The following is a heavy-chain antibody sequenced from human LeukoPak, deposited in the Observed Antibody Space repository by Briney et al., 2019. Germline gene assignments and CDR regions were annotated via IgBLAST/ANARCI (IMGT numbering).Heavy chain of an antibody. Sequence: ASVKVSCKASGYTFTSYGISWVRQAPGQGRERMGWISAYNGNTNYAQKLQGRVTMTTDTYKRKAYMEVRRLRYDDTAVYYCGRVNNYRGNSPFDYWGQGPLVTVSS. D-gene: IGHD4-23*01. CDR1: GYTFTSYG. CDR2: ISAYNGNT. V-gene: IGHV1-18*01. CDR3: GRVNNYRGNSPFDY. J-gene: IGHJ4*02.